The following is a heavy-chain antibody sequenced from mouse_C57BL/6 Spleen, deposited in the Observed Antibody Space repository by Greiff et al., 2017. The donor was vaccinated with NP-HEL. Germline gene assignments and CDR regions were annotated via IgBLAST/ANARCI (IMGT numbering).Heavy chain of an antibody. J-gene: IGHJ2*01. CDR1: GFTFSNYW. CDR2: IRLKSDNYAT. CDR3: TAPGFSYYFDY. V-gene: IGHV6-3*01. Sequence: EVQVVESGGGLVQPGGSMKLSCVASGFTFSNYWMNWVRQSPEKGLEWVAQIRLKSDNYATHYAESVKGRFTISRDDSKSSVYLQMNNLRAEDTGIYYCTAPGFSYYFDYWGQGTTLTVSS.